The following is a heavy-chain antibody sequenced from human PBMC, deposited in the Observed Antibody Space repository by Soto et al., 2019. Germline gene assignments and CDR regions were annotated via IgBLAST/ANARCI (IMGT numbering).Heavy chain of an antibody. V-gene: IGHV4-39*01. CDR2: IYYSGST. CDR1: GGSISSSSYY. Sequence: PSETLSLTCTVSGGSISSSSYYWGWIRQPPGKGLEWIGSIYYSGSTYYNPSLKSRVTISVDTSKNQFSLKLSSVTAADTAVYYCARQGRGGYYDYYYYGMDVWGQGTTVTVS. J-gene: IGHJ6*02. D-gene: IGHD3-3*01. CDR3: ARQGRGGYYDYYYYGMDV.